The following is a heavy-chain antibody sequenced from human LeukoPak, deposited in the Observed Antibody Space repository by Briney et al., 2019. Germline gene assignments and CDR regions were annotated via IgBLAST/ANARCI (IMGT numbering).Heavy chain of an antibody. V-gene: IGHV1-2*02. CDR1: GYNFAHN. CDR3: VVSIQAAAIPAFDP. CDR2: INPKSGGT. D-gene: IGHD6-25*01. Sequence: ASVKVSCKASGYNFAHNIHWVRQAPGQGHEFMGWINPKSGGTKYAQNFQGRVTMTRDTSISTVYMELSSLGSDDTAVYYCVVSIQAAAIPAFDPWGQGTLVTVSS. J-gene: IGHJ5*02.